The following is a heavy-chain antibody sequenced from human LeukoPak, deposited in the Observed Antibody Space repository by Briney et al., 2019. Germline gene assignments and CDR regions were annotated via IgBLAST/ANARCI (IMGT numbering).Heavy chain of an antibody. V-gene: IGHV1-46*01. CDR1: GYTFTSYY. CDR3: AREPLWFGELSYYFDY. CDR2: INPSGGST. Sequence: ASVKVSCKASGYTFTSYYMHWVRQAPGQGLEWMGIINPSGGSTSYAQKFQGRVTMTRDMSTSTVYMELSSLRSEDTAVYYCAREPLWFGELSYYFDYWGQGTLVTVSS. J-gene: IGHJ4*02. D-gene: IGHD3-10*01.